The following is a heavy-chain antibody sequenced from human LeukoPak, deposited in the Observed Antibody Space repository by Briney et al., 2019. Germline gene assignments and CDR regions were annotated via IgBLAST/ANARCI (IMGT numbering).Heavy chain of an antibody. D-gene: IGHD3-10*01. CDR3: ASLCFGDLRVPA. CDR2: INHSGST. V-gene: IGHV4-34*01. Sequence: SETLSLTCAVYGGSLSGYYWSWVRQPPGEGLDWIGEINHSGSTNYNPSLKSRVTISIDTSKNQFSLKLTSVTAADTAVYYCASLCFGDLRVPAWGQGTLVTVSS. CDR1: GGSLSGYY. J-gene: IGHJ4*02.